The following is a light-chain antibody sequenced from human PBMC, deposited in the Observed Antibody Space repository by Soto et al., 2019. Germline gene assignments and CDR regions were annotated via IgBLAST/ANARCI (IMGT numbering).Light chain of an antibody. CDR2: DVT. J-gene: IGLJ1*01. Sequence: QSALTQPRSVSGSPGQSVTISCTGTSSDVGVYNYVSWYQQHPGKAPKLIIYDVTKRPSGVPDRFSGSKSANTASLIISGLQAADEAEYYCCCCSYADSTNYVFGTGTKLTVL. V-gene: IGLV2-11*01. CDR3: CSYADSTNYV. CDR1: SSDVGVYNY.